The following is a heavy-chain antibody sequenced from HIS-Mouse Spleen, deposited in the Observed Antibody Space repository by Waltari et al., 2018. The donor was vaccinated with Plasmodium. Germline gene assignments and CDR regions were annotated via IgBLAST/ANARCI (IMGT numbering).Heavy chain of an antibody. Sequence: QVQLVESGGGGVQHGRSLRLSCAASVFPFSRYGMHWVRQAPGKGLEWVAVISYDGSNKYYADSVKGRFTISRDNSKNTLYLQMNSLRAEDTAVYYCAKDRRSSSWYVDYWGQGTLVTVSS. D-gene: IGHD6-13*01. CDR1: VFPFSRYG. CDR3: AKDRRSSSWYVDY. V-gene: IGHV3-30*18. CDR2: ISYDGSNK. J-gene: IGHJ4*02.